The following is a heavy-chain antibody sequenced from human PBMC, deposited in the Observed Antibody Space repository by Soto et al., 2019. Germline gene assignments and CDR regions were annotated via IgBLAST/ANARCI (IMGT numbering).Heavy chain of an antibody. Sequence: SLRLSCAASGFTFDDYAMHWVRQAPGKGLEWVSGISWNNGSIGYADSVKGRFTISRDNAKNSLYLQMNSLRAEDTALYYCAKALRYYDSSGSDYWGQGTLVTVSS. D-gene: IGHD3-22*01. J-gene: IGHJ4*02. CDR2: ISWNNGSI. CDR3: AKALRYYDSSGSDY. CDR1: GFTFDDYA. V-gene: IGHV3-9*01.